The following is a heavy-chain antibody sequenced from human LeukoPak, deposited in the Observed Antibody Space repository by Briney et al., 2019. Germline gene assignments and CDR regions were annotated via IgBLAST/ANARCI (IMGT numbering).Heavy chain of an antibody. J-gene: IGHJ4*02. CDR1: GASISPYY. D-gene: IGHD3-10*01. CDR2: IHTSGST. Sequence: SETLSLTCTVSGASISPYYWTWIRQPAGKGLEWIGHIHTSGSTNYNPSLKSRVAMSLDTSKNQLSLKLNSVTAADTAVYYCAKEGMIRGVIDYWGQGALVTVSS. V-gene: IGHV4-4*07. CDR3: AKEGMIRGVIDY.